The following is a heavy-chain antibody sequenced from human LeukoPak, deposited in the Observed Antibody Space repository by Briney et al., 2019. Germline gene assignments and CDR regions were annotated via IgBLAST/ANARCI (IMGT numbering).Heavy chain of an antibody. D-gene: IGHD3-10*01. V-gene: IGHV1-69*13. CDR1: GFTFTSHD. CDR3: ARDPRARDEY. CDR2: IIPIFGTA. Sequence: SVKVSCKASGFTFTSHDYNWVRQAPGQGLEWMGGIIPIFGTANYAQKFQGRVTITADESTSTAYMELSSLRSEDTAVYYCARDPRARDEYWGQGTLVTVSS. J-gene: IGHJ4*02.